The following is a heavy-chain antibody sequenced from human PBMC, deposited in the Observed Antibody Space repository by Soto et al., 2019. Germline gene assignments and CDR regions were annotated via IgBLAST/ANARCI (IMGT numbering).Heavy chain of an antibody. V-gene: IGHV1-18*01. Sequence: ASVKVSCKASGYTFTSYGISWVRQAPGQGLEWMGWISAYNGNTNYAQRLQGRVTMTTDTSTSTAYMELRSLRSDDTAVYYCARDHEEPLWSGYYGFDPWGQGTLVTVSS. CDR1: GYTFTSYG. CDR3: ARDHEEPLWSGYYGFDP. J-gene: IGHJ5*02. CDR2: ISAYNGNT. D-gene: IGHD3-3*01.